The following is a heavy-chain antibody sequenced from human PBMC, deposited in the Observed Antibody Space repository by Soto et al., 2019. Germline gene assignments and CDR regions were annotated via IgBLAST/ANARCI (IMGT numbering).Heavy chain of an antibody. V-gene: IGHV4-39*01. CDR1: GESIVSRNCC. Sequence: SVTMSVTCTVAGESIVSRNCCWGWIRKPPGKGLEWIGAIYYDGTTFYSPSLKSRVTISVDTSGSHFSLNLRSVTAADTAVYFCYGDPNAVMYVWGQGTSVTVSS. CDR3: YGDPNAVMYV. J-gene: IGHJ6*02. D-gene: IGHD4-17*01. CDR2: IYYDGTT.